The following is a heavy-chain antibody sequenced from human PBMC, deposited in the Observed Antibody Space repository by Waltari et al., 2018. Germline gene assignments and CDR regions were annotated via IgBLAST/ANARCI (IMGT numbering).Heavy chain of an antibody. Sequence: EVEVGESGGGFIQPGGSLRLDCAVSGFLVSENDVIWVRQATGKGLEWVSIVYAPGDAHYANAVKGRFTSSRDISTNTVFLHMSGLRDEDTAVYYCALNTVTVPFPYWGRGTLVTVSS. CDR2: VYAPGDA. CDR1: GFLVSEND. D-gene: IGHD4-17*01. CDR3: ALNTVTVPFPY. V-gene: IGHV3-53*01. J-gene: IGHJ4*02.